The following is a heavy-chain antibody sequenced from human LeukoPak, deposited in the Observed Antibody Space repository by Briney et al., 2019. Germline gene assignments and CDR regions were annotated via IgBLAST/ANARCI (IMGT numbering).Heavy chain of an antibody. J-gene: IGHJ4*02. CDR3: ARGRVPAAI. D-gene: IGHD2-2*01. CDR2: ISHSGST. Sequence: SETLSLTCAVYGGSFSGYYWSWIRQPPGKGLEWIGEISHSGSTNYNPSLKSRVTISVDTSKNQFSLKLSSVTAADTAVYYCARGRVPAAIWGQGTLVTVSS. CDR1: GGSFSGYY. V-gene: IGHV4-34*01.